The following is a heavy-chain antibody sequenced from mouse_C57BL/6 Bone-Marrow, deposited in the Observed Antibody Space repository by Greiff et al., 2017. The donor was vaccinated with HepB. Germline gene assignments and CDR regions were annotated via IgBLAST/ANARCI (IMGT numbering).Heavy chain of an antibody. D-gene: IGHD1-1*01. CDR1: GYTFTSYG. J-gene: IGHJ2*01. CDR2: IYPTNGNT. Sequence: QVQLQQSGAELAMPGASVKLSCKASGYTFTSYGISWVKQRTGQGLEWIVEIYPTNGNTYYNEKFKGKATLTADKSSSTAYMELRSLTSEDSAVYFCARKYYGSVYYFEYWGQGTTVTVSS. V-gene: IGHV1-81*01. CDR3: ARKYYGSVYYFEY.